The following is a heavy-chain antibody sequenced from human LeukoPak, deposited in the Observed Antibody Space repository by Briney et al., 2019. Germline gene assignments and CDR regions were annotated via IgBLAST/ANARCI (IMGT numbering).Heavy chain of an antibody. J-gene: IGHJ4*02. Sequence: PSETLSLTCTVSGGSISSYYWSWIRQPPGKGLEWIGYIYYSGSTNYNPSLKRLVTIPVDTSKTQFSLNLSSVTAADTAGYYCARLGYDSSGYYPDYWGQGALVTVSS. D-gene: IGHD3-22*01. CDR3: ARLGYDSSGYYPDY. CDR2: IYYSGST. CDR1: GGSISSYY. V-gene: IGHV4-59*08.